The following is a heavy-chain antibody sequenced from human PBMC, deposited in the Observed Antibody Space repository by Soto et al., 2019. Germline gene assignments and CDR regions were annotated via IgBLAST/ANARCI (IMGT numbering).Heavy chain of an antibody. Sequence: GGSLRLSCAASGFTFSDYYMSWIRQAPGKGLEWVSYISSSSSYTNYADSVKGRFTISRDNAKNSLYLQMNSLRAEDTAVYYCARGYSGYDSFDYWGQGTLVTVSS. CDR1: GFTFSDYY. CDR3: ARGYSGYDSFDY. CDR2: ISSSSSYT. D-gene: IGHD5-12*01. V-gene: IGHV3-11*06. J-gene: IGHJ4*02.